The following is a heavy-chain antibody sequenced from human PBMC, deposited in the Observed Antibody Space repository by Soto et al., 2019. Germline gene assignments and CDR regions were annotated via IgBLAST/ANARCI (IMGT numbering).Heavy chain of an antibody. CDR1: GGSISSHY. CDR3: ARDGREASGMDV. Sequence: PSETLSLTCTVSGGSISSHYWSWVRQAPGKGLEWIGHIYYRGSTNYNPSLRSRSTITVDTSENQFSLKLNSVTTADTAVYYCARDGREASGMDVWGQGTKVTVSS. J-gene: IGHJ6*02. D-gene: IGHD1-26*01. V-gene: IGHV4-59*11. CDR2: IYYRGST.